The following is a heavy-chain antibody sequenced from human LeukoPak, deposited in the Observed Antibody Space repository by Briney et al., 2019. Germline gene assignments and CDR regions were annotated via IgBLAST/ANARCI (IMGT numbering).Heavy chain of an antibody. CDR2: ISYDGSNK. V-gene: IGHV3-30*09. CDR1: GFTFSSYA. CDR3: AKSDFGDYSNNYYYYYMDV. J-gene: IGHJ6*03. D-gene: IGHD4-11*01. Sequence: PGGSLRLSCAASGFTFSSYAMHWVRQAPGKGLEWVAVISYDGSNKYYADSVKGRFAISRDNSKNTLYLQMNSLRAEDTAVYYCAKSDFGDYSNNYYYYYMDVWGKGTMVTVSS.